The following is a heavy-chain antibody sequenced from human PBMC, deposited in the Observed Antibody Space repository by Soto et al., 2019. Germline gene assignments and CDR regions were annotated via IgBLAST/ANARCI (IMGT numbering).Heavy chain of an antibody. V-gene: IGHV3-15*01. CDR2: IKSKTDGGTT. D-gene: IGHD3-10*01. J-gene: IGHJ5*02. CDR3: TTDTLYFXGFWFDP. CDR1: GFTFSNAW. Sequence: PGGSLRLSCAASGFTFSNAWMSWVRQAPGKGLEWVGRIKSKTDGGTTDYAAPVKGRFTISRDDSKNTLYLQMNSLKTEDTAVYYCTTDTLYFXGFWFDPWGQGTLVTVSS.